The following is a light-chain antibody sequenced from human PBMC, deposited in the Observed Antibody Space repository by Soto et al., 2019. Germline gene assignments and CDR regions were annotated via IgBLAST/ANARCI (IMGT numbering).Light chain of an antibody. J-gene: IGKJ1*01. CDR3: QQRSNWPGT. CDR2: DAS. V-gene: IGKV3-11*01. CDR1: QSVSSY. Sequence: EIVLTQSPATLSLSPGEGATLSCRASQSVSSYLAWYQQKPGQAPRFLMYDASNRATGIPARFSGRGSGTDFTLTISSLEPEDFAVYYCQQRSNWPGTCGQGTKVDI.